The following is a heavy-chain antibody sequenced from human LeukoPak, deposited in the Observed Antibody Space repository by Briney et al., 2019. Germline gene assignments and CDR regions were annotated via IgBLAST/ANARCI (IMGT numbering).Heavy chain of an antibody. CDR2: INHSGST. J-gene: IGHJ5*02. D-gene: IGHD3-16*01. CDR3: ARSLSMTTYYDWFDP. V-gene: IGHV4-34*01. CDR1: GESFSGYY. Sequence: SETLSLTCAVYGESFSGYYWSWIRQPPGKGLEWIGEINHSGSTNYNPSLKSRVTISVDTSKNQFSLKLSSVTAADTAVYYCARSLSMTTYYDWFDPWGQGTLVTVSS.